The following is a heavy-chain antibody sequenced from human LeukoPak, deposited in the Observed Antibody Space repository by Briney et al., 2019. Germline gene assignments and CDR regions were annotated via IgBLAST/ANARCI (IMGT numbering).Heavy chain of an antibody. CDR2: IYPGDSDT. D-gene: IGHD3-10*01. CDR3: ARLITMVRGKADWFDP. V-gene: IGHV5-51*01. J-gene: IGHJ5*02. Sequence: PGESLKISCKGSGYSFTSYWIGWVRQMPGKGLEWMGIIYPGDSDTRYSPSFQGQVTISADKSISTAYLQWSSLKASDTAMYYCARLITMVRGKADWFDPWGQGTLVTVSS. CDR1: GYSFTSYW.